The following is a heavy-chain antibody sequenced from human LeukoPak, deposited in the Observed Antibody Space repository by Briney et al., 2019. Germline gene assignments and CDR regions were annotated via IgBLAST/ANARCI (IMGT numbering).Heavy chain of an antibody. Sequence: GGSLRLSCAASGFNFASNWMHWVRQTPGKGLMWVSRINSGGSGTSYADSVKGRFTISRDNSKNTLYLQMNSLRAEDTAVYYCARADYPAHAFDIWGQGTMVTVSS. V-gene: IGHV3-74*01. D-gene: IGHD4-11*01. CDR2: INSGGSGT. CDR1: GFNFASNW. CDR3: ARADYPAHAFDI. J-gene: IGHJ3*02.